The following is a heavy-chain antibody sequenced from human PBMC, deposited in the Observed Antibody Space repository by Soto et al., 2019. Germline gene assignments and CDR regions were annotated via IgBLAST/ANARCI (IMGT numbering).Heavy chain of an antibody. D-gene: IGHD2-15*01. V-gene: IGHV4-34*01. Sequence: PSETLSLTCAVYGGSLSGYYWSWIRQPPGKGLEWIGEINHSGSTNYNPSLKSRVTISVDTSKNQFSLKLSSVTAADTAVYYCASLASSDIVALSYYYMDVWGKGTTVTVSS. J-gene: IGHJ6*03. CDR1: GGSLSGYY. CDR2: INHSGST. CDR3: ASLASSDIVALSYYYMDV.